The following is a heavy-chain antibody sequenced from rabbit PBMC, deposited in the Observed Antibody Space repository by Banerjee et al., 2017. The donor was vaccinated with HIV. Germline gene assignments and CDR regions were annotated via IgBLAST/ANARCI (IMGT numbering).Heavy chain of an antibody. CDR3: ARDLAGVIGWNFNL. CDR2: INTSSGST. J-gene: IGHJ4*01. V-gene: IGHV1S40*01. CDR1: GFSLSNKYV. Sequence: QSLQESGGGLFQPGGSLALTCKASGFSLSNKYVMSWVRQAPGKGLEWIGCINTSSGSTYYASWVNGRFTISKPSSTTVTLQMTSLTAADTATYFCARDLAGVIGWNFNLWGQGTLVTVS. D-gene: IGHD4-1*01.